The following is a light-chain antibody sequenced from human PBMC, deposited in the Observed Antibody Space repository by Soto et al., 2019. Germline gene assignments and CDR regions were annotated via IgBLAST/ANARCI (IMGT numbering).Light chain of an antibody. Sequence: AIQMTQYTSSLSASVGDRVTIAFRASQCIRNDLGWYQQKPGKAPKLLIYAASTLQSGVPSRFSGSGSGTGFTLTISSLQPEDCATYYCLQDYNYPWTFGQGTKVDIK. CDR2: AAS. CDR3: LQDYNYPWT. CDR1: QCIRND. V-gene: IGKV1-6*01. J-gene: IGKJ1*01.